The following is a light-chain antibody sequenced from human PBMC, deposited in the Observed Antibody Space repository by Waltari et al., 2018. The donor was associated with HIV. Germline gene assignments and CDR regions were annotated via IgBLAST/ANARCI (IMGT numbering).Light chain of an antibody. CDR3: QQSYITPYT. CDR1: LNITTF. V-gene: IGKV1-39*01. J-gene: IGKJ2*01. Sequence: DILMTQSPSSLSASVGDRVTITCLASLNITTFLNWYHQTPGKAPQRLISAASNLQSGVPSRFSGSGSGTDFTLTITSLQPADFATYFCQQSYITPYTFGQGTKLEIK. CDR2: AAS.